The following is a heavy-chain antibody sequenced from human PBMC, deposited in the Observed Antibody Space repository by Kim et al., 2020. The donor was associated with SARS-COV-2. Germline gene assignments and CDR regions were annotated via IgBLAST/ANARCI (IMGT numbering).Heavy chain of an antibody. CDR3: ARGGSVAGGFDP. V-gene: IGHV3-13*04. D-gene: IGHD6-19*01. J-gene: IGHJ5*02. CDR1: GFTFSSYD. CDR2: IGTAGDT. Sequence: GGSLRLSCAASGFTFSSYDMHWVRQATGKGLEWVSAIGTAGDTYYPGSVKGRFTISRENAKNSLYLQMNSLRAGDTAVYYCARGGSVAGGFDPWGQGTLVTVSS.